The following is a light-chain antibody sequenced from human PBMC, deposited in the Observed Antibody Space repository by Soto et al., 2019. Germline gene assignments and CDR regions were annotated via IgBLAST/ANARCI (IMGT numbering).Light chain of an antibody. CDR2: GAS. V-gene: IGKV3-15*01. CDR1: QSVSSN. J-gene: IGKJ2*01. Sequence: EIVMTQSPVTLSVSPGERATLSCRASQSVSSNLAWYQQIPGQAPRLLIYGASTRATGIPARFSGSGSGTEFTLTISSLQSEDFAVYYCHQYNNWPPRHTFGQGTKLQIK. CDR3: HQYNNWPPRHT.